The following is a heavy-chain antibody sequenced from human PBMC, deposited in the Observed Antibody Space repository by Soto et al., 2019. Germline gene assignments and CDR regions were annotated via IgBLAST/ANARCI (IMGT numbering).Heavy chain of an antibody. D-gene: IGHD3-3*01. CDR1: GYTFTSYY. CDR2: INPSGGST. Sequence: QVQLVQSGAEVKKPGASVKVSCKASGYTFTSYYMHWVRQAPGQGLEWMGIINPSGGSTSYAQKFQGRVTMTRDTSTSTVYRELSSLRSEDTAVYYCARSIAITIFGVVTPGYWGQGTLVTVSS. CDR3: ARSIAITIFGVVTPGY. V-gene: IGHV1-46*01. J-gene: IGHJ4*02.